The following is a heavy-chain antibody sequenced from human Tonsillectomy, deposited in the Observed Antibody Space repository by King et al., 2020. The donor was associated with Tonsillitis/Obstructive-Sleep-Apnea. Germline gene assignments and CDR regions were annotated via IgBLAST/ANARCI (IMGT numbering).Heavy chain of an antibody. CDR3: ARGGADYSNYGGYFDY. V-gene: IGHV3-64*02. J-gene: IGHJ4*02. CDR2: ISSNGGST. CDR1: GFTFSSYA. Sequence: VQLVESGEGLVQPGGSLRLSCAASGFTFSSYAMHWVRQAPGKGLEYVSAISSNGGSTYYVDSVKGRFTISRDNSKNTLYLQMGSLRAEDMAVYYCARGGADYSNYGGYFDYWGQGTLVTVSS. D-gene: IGHD4-11*01.